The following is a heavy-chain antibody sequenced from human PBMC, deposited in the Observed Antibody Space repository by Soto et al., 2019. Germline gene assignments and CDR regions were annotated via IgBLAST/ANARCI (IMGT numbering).Heavy chain of an antibody. CDR1: GGSFSGYY. V-gene: IGHV4-39*01. J-gene: IGHJ6*02. Sequence: SETLSLTCAVYGGSFSGYYWGWIRQTPGKGLEWIGSIYYSGYTYYNPSLKSRVTISVDTSKNQFSLKLSSVTAADTAVYYCARHNGPLYVGYYYDMDVWGQGTTVTVSS. D-gene: IGHD3-16*01. CDR3: ARHNGPLYVGYYYDMDV. CDR2: IYYSGYT.